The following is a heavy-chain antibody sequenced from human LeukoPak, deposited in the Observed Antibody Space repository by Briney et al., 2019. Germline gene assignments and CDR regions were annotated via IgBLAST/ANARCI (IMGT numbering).Heavy chain of an antibody. D-gene: IGHD4-23*01. J-gene: IGHJ4*02. Sequence: SQTLSLTCAISGDSVSSNSGAWSWSRQSPSRGLEWLGRTYYRSKGYNDYAVSVKSRITINPATSKNQFSLQLNSVTPEDTAVYYCASSYYAGNSLDDWGQGTLVTVSS. CDR2: TYYRSKGYN. V-gene: IGHV6-1*01. CDR1: GDSVSSNSGA. CDR3: ASSYYAGNSLDD.